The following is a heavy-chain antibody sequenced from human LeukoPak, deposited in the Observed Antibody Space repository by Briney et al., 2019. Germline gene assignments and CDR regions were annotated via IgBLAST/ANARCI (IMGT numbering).Heavy chain of an antibody. CDR2: IRSKSYGGTS. J-gene: IGHJ4*02. D-gene: IGHD3-22*01. Sequence: PGGSLRLSCIASGFTFGVDGMSWFRQAPGKGLEWVAFIRSKSYGGTSEYAASVRGRFTVSRDDSKSIAYLQMESLKTEDTAVYYCARYYYYDGSSYYHHFDYWGQGTLVTVSS. V-gene: IGHV3-49*03. CDR3: ARYYYYDGSSYYHHFDY. CDR1: GFTFGVDG.